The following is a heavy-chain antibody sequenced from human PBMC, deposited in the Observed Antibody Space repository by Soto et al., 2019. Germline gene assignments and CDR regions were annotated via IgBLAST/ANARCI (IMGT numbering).Heavy chain of an antibody. J-gene: IGHJ4*02. CDR3: AKRAYGSDFDY. CDR1: GFTFSTYA. CDR2: ISGSGDSK. V-gene: IGHV3-23*01. Sequence: PGGSLRLSCAASGFTFSTYAMSWVRQAPGKGLEWVSAISGSGDSKYYADSVKGRFTISRDNSKNTLYLQMNSLRVEDTAVYYCAKRAYGSDFDYWGQGTXVTVSS. D-gene: IGHD3-10*01.